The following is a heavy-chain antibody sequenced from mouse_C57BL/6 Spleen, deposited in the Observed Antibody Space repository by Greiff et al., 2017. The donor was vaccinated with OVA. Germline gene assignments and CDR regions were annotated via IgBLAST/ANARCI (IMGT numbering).Heavy chain of an antibody. CDR2: ISSGGDYI. J-gene: IGHJ4*01. Sequence: EVQGVESGEGLVKPGGSLKLSCAASGFTFSSYAMSWVRQTPEKRLEWVAYISSGGDYIYYADTVKGRFTISRDNARNTLYLQMSSLKSEDTAMYYCTRGRNGSIYYAMYYRGQGTSVTVSS. CDR1: GFTFSSYA. D-gene: IGHD1-1*01. V-gene: IGHV5-9-1*02. CDR3: TRGRNGSIYYAMYY.